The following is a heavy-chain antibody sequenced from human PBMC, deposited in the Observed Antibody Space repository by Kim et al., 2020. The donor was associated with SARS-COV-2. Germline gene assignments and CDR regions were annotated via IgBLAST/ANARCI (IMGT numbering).Heavy chain of an antibody. D-gene: IGHD6-13*01. J-gene: IGHJ3*02. CDR3: ARARIAALDAFDI. CDR2: IYSGGST. Sequence: GGSLRLSCAASGFSVSNNYMSWVRQAPGKGLEWVSVIYSGGSTYYADSMKGRFTISRDNSKNTLYLQMNSLRVGDTAVYYCARARIAALDAFDIWGQGT. V-gene: IGHV3-53*01. CDR1: GFSVSNNY.